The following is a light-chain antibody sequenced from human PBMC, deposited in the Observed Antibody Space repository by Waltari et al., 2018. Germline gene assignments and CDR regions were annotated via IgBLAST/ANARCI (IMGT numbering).Light chain of an antibody. J-gene: IGLJ3*02. Sequence: QSALTQPPPASGSPGQSVTISCTGTSRDVGGYNYVSWYQHHPGKAPKLMIYDVSKRPSGVPDRFSGSKSGNTASLTVSGLQAEDEADYYCSSYAGSNNWVFGGGTKLTVL. CDR2: DVS. V-gene: IGLV2-8*01. CDR3: SSYAGSNNWV. CDR1: SRDVGGYNY.